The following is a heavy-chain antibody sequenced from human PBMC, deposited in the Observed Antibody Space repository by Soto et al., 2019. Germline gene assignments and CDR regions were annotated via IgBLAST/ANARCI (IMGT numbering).Heavy chain of an antibody. CDR2: ISAYNGNT. D-gene: IGHD5-18*01. CDR3: ARAGGDSYGQPHYYYGMDV. CDR1: GYTFTSYG. V-gene: IGHV1-18*01. J-gene: IGHJ6*02. Sequence: ASVKVSCKASGYTFTSYGISWVRQAPGQGLEWMGWISAYNGNTNYAQKLQGRVTMTTDTSTSTAYMELRSLRSDDTAVYYCARAGGDSYGQPHYYYGMDVRVQGTKVTGSS.